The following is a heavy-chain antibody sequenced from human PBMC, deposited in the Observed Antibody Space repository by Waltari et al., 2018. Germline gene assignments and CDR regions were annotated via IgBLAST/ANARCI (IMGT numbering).Heavy chain of an antibody. V-gene: IGHV4-38-2*01. CDR2: IYYSGAI. CDR3: ANNEWGLPVS. Sequence: QVQLQESGPGLVKPSEDLSLTCPVSGYSISSGYWWGWIRQPPGKGLEWIASIYYSGAIQYNPSLGSRATISTDTSKNQFSLRLTSVTAADTAVYYCANNEWGLPVSWGQGTVVTVSS. J-gene: IGHJ5*02. CDR1: GYSISSGYW. D-gene: IGHD1-26*01.